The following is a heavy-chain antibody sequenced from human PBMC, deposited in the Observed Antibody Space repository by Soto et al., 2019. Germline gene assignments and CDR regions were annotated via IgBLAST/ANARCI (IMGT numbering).Heavy chain of an antibody. Sequence: QLQLQESGPGLVKPSETLSLTCTVSGGSISSSSYFWGWIRQPPGKGLEWIGSIYYSGSTYYNPSLKSRVTISSDTSKNQFSLKLSSVTAADTAVYYCARQRYFDWLSIDYWGQGILVTVSS. CDR1: GGSISSSSYF. J-gene: IGHJ4*02. CDR3: ARQRYFDWLSIDY. V-gene: IGHV4-39*01. D-gene: IGHD3-9*01. CDR2: IYYSGST.